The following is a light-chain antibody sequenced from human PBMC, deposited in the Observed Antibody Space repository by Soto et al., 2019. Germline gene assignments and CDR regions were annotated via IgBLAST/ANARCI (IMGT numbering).Light chain of an antibody. CDR1: SGHSNYA. V-gene: IGLV4-69*01. CDR2: LNRDGSH. CDR3: QTWGTGIVI. Sequence: QPVLTQSPSASASLGASVTLTCTLSSGHSNYAIAWHQQQPETGPRYLMKLNRDGSHSKGDGIPNRFSGSSSGAERYLTISSLQSEDEADYYCQTWGTGIVIFGGGTKLTVL. J-gene: IGLJ2*01.